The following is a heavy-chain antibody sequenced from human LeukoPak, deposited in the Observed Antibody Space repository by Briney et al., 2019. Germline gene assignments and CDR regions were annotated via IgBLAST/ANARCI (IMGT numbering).Heavy chain of an antibody. J-gene: IGHJ5*02. CDR1: GFDFSSQW. D-gene: IGHD3-10*01. CDR2: VNQGATQK. CDR3: ARGAYGSGSYGDNWFDP. Sequence: PGGSLRLSCAASGFDFSSQWMSWVRQAPGKGLEWVAIVNQGATQKYYVDSVKGRFTISRDNSKNTLYLQMNSLRAEDTAVYYCARGAYGSGSYGDNWFDPWGQGTLVTVSS. V-gene: IGHV3-7*01.